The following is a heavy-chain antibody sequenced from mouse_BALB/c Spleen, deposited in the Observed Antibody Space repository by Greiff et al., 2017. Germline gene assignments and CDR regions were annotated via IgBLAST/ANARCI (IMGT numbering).Heavy chain of an antibody. CDR1: GFTFSSYA. Sequence: EVQRVESGGGLVKPGGSLKLSCAASGFTFSSYAMSWVRQSPEKRLEWVAEISSGGSYTYYPDTVTGRFTISRDNAKNTLYLEMSSLRSEDTAMYYCAREGIYYAMDYWGQGTSVTVSS. V-gene: IGHV5-9-4*01. J-gene: IGHJ4*01. CDR3: AREGIYYAMDY. CDR2: ISSGGSYT.